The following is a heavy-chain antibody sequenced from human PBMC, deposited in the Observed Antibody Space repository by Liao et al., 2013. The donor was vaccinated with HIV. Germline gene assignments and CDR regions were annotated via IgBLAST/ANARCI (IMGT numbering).Heavy chain of an antibody. CDR2: MYYSGST. CDR1: GGSISRSSYY. CDR3: ARAQGNDFWSNYYTFDY. Sequence: QLQLQESGPGLVKPSETLSLTCTVSGGSISRSSYYWGWIRQSPGKGLEWIGSMYYSGSTHYNPSLKSGVTISVDTSKNQFSLKLTSVTAADTAVYYCARAQGNDFWSNYYTFDYWGPGTLVTVSS. D-gene: IGHD3-3*01. J-gene: IGHJ4*02. V-gene: IGHV4-39*07.